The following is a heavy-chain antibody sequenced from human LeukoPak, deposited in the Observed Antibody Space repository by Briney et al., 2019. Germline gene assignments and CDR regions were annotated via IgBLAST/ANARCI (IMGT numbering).Heavy chain of an antibody. Sequence: GGSLRLSCAASGFTFISYAMSWVRQAPGKGLEWVSAISGSGGSTYYADSVKGRFTISRDNSKNTLYLQMNSLRAEDTAVYYCAKDRQWLVRVSAFDIWGQGTMVTVSS. V-gene: IGHV3-23*01. CDR3: AKDRQWLVRVSAFDI. D-gene: IGHD6-19*01. CDR2: ISGSGGST. J-gene: IGHJ3*02. CDR1: GFTFISYA.